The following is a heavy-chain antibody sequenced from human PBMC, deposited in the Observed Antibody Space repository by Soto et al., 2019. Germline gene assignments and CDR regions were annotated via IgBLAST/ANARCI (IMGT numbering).Heavy chain of an antibody. V-gene: IGHV1-69*13. CDR2: IIPIFGTA. CDR3: ARVPGWVSSSPVPDYYYYYGMDV. D-gene: IGHD6-6*01. J-gene: IGHJ6*02. Sequence: SVKVSCKASGGTFSSYAISWVRQAPGQGLEWMGGIIPIFGTANYAQKFQGRVTITADESTSTAYMELSSLRSEDTAVYYCARVPGWVSSSPVPDYYYYYGMDVWGQGTTVTVSS. CDR1: GGTFSSYA.